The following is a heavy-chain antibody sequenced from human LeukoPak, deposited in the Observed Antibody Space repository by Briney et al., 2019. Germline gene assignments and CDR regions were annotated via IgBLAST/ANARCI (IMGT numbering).Heavy chain of an antibody. J-gene: IGHJ5*02. D-gene: IGHD6-13*01. CDR3: ARELAAAGRRDWFDP. V-gene: IGHV4-59*01. CDR1: GGSISSYY. Sequence: PSETLSLTCTVSGGSISSYYWSWIRQPPGKGLEWIGYIYYSGSTNYNPSLKSRVTISVDTSKNQFSLKLSSVTAADTAVYYCARELAAAGRRDWFDPWGQGTLVTVSS. CDR2: IYYSGST.